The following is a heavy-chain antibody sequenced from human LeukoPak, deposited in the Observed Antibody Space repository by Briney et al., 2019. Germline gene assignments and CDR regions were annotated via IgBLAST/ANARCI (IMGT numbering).Heavy chain of an antibody. CDR3: ARDGFQGYDP. V-gene: IGHV4-4*07. Sequence: SETLSLTCILSGGSIRSQYWIWIRHPAGKALEWIVRIYTNGSTNYNPSLKSRVTMSVDTSKDHSSLKIRPVTTADQAVDYCARDGFQGYDPWGQGTVVTVSS. D-gene: IGHD2/OR15-2a*01. CDR1: GGSIRSQY. J-gene: IGHJ5*02. CDR2: IYTNGST.